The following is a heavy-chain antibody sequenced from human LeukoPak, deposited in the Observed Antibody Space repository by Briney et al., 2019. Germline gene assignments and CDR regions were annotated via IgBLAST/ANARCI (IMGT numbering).Heavy chain of an antibody. D-gene: IGHD2-15*01. CDR1: GYSFTSYW. V-gene: IGHV5-51*01. CDR2: IYPGDSGT. Sequence: GESLKISCKGSGYSFTSYWIGWVRQMPGKGLEWMGIIYPGDSGTRYSPSFQGQVTISADKSISTAYLQWSSLKASDTAMYYCARLNCSGGSCYSYYFDYWGQGTLVTVSS. CDR3: ARLNCSGGSCYSYYFDY. J-gene: IGHJ4*02.